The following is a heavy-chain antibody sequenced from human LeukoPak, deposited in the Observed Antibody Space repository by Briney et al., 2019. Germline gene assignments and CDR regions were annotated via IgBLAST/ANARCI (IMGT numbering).Heavy chain of an antibody. CDR1: GFTFSNYA. V-gene: IGHV3-64*01. CDR2: ISRNGGST. D-gene: IGHD6-19*01. CDR3: ARDLSSSGWYVFDY. Sequence: GESLKISCAASGFTFSNYAMHWVRQAPGKGLEYVSAISRNGGSTYYANSVKGRFTISRDNSKNTLYLQMGSLRAEDMAVYYCARDLSSSGWYVFDYWGQGTLVTVSS. J-gene: IGHJ4*02.